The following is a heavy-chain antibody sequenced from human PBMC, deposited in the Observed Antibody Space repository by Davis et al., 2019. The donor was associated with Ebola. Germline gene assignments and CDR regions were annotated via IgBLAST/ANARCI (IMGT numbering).Heavy chain of an antibody. Sequence: SETLSLTCAVYGGSFSDYYWNWIRQPPEKGLDWIGEINPNGITNYNPSLKSRVTISVDTSKNQFSLKLSSVTAADTAVYYCARTTRGTRGSGWFLDYWGQGSLITVSS. CDR1: GGSFSDYY. J-gene: IGHJ4*02. CDR3: ARTTRGTRGSGWFLDY. V-gene: IGHV4-34*01. D-gene: IGHD6-19*01. CDR2: INPNGIT.